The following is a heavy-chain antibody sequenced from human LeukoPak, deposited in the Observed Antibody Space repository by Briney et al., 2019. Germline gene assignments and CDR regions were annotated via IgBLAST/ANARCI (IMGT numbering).Heavy chain of an antibody. V-gene: IGHV4-59*01. J-gene: IGHJ3*02. Sequence: SETLALTCTVSGGSISYYYWSWIRQAPGKGLEWIAYIYYNGRTNNGRTNYNPSLKSRATISVDTSKDRFSLNLTSVTAADTAVYYCARGPSIGALGDIWGQGTRVTVSS. CDR2: IYYNGRT. D-gene: IGHD5-12*01. CDR3: ARGPSIGALGDI. CDR1: GGSISYYY.